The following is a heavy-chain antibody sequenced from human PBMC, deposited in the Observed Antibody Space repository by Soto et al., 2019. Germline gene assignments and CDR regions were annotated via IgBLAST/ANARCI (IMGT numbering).Heavy chain of an antibody. CDR3: ARLAYCGGDCYVFDY. Sequence: SETLSLTCTVSGASISGHFWSWIRQPPGKGLEWIAYIYNSGSSYNPSLKSRVTISVDTSKNQFSLKLSSVTAADTAVYYCARLAYCGGDCYVFDYWGQGTLVTVSS. D-gene: IGHD2-21*02. CDR2: IYNSGS. V-gene: IGHV4-59*08. J-gene: IGHJ4*02. CDR1: GASISGHF.